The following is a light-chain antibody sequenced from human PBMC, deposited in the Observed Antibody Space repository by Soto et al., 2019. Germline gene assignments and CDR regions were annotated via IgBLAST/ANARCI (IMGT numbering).Light chain of an antibody. CDR3: QQYGSSVIT. CDR2: CAS. Sequence: EIGLTQSPGTLSSSPGERATLSFRASQSVSSSHLAWYQQKPGQAPRLLIYCASSRATGIPDRFSGSGSGTDFTLTISRLEPEDFVVYYCQQYGSSVITSGQGTRLEIK. J-gene: IGKJ5*01. CDR1: QSVSSSH. V-gene: IGKV3-20*01.